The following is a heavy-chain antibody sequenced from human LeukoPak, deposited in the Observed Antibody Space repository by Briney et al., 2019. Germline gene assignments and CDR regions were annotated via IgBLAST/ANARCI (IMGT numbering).Heavy chain of an antibody. V-gene: IGHV3-23*01. D-gene: IGHD3-22*01. CDR2: ISGSGGST. CDR3: AKAKDSSGPPTSDY. CDR1: GFTFSSSA. J-gene: IGHJ4*02. Sequence: GGSLRLSCAASGFTFSSSAMSWVRQVPGKGLEWVSGISGSGGSTYHADSARGRFSISRDNSKNTLYLQMNSLRAEDTAIYYCAKAKDSSGPPTSDYWGQGTLVTVSS.